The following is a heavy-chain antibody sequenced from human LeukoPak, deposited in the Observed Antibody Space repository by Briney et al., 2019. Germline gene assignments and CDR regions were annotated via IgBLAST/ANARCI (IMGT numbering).Heavy chain of an antibody. CDR2: ISTYNDNT. Sequence: ASVKVSCKASGYTFTSYGLSWVRQAPGQGLEWMGWISTYNDNTHYAQKFQGRVTMTTDTSTNTAYMELRSLRSDDTAVYYCARGSLRYYDSSGYVDYWGQGTLVTVSS. D-gene: IGHD3-22*01. CDR3: ARGSLRYYDSSGYVDY. CDR1: GYTFTSYG. J-gene: IGHJ4*02. V-gene: IGHV1-18*01.